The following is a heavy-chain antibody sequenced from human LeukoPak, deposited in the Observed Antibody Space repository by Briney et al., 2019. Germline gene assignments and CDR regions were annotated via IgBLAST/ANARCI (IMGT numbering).Heavy chain of an antibody. CDR1: GYSFTSYW. CDR2: IDPSDSYT. CDR3: ASARAAAGTLLDY. J-gene: IGHJ4*02. D-gene: IGHD6-13*01. Sequence: GESLKISCKGSGYSFTSYWISWVRQMPGKGLEWMGRIDPSDSYTNYSPSFQGHVTISADKSNSTAYLQWSSLKASDTAMYYCASARAAAGTLLDYWGQGTLVTVSS. V-gene: IGHV5-10-1*01.